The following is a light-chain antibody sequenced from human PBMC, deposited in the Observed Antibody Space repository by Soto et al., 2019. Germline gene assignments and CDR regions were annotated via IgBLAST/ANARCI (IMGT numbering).Light chain of an antibody. CDR2: DVS. CDR3: QQYDNLPLT. J-gene: IGKJ4*01. V-gene: IGKV1-33*01. CDR1: QSIGDS. Sequence: DIPLTQSPPTLSASLGQRVCMXRRASQSIGDSLAWYQQKPGKAPYLPISDVSSLERGVPSRFSGSGSGTDFTFTISSLQPEDIATYYCQQYDNLPLTFGGGTKVDI.